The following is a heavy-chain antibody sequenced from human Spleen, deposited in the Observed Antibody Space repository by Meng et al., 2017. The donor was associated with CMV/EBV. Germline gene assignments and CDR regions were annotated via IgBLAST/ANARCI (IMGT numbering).Heavy chain of an antibody. Sequence: YSFPSYWIAWVRQMPGKGLEWMGIIYPGDSDTTYSPSFQGQVTISADKSVNTAYLQWSSLKASDTAVYYCARVHCSGSNCYSNWFDPWGQGTPVTVSS. J-gene: IGHJ5*02. V-gene: IGHV5-51*01. CDR2: IYPGDSDT. D-gene: IGHD2-15*01. CDR3: ARVHCSGSNCYSNWFDP. CDR1: YSFPSYW.